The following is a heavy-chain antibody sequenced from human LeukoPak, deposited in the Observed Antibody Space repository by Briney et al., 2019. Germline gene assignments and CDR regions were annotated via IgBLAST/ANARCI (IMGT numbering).Heavy chain of an antibody. CDR2: IYYSGST. CDR3: AREYGSGYDFLR. D-gene: IGHD5-12*01. CDR1: GGSISSGDYY. J-gene: IGHJ4*02. V-gene: IGHV4-30-4*08. Sequence: SQTLSLTCTVSGGSISSGDYYWSWIRQPPGKGLEWIEYIYYSGSTYYNPSLKSRVTISVDTSKNQFSLKLSSVTTADTAVYYCAREYGSGYDFLRWGQGTLVTVSS.